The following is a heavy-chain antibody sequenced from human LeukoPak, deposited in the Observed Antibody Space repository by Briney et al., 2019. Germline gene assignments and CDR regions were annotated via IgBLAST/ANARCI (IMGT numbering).Heavy chain of an antibody. CDR1: GGSISSYY. D-gene: IGHD5-18*01. V-gene: IGHV4-59*01. Sequence: SSETLSLTCTVSGGSISSYYWSWIRQPPGKGLEWIGYIYYSGSTNYNPSLKSRVTISVDTSKNQSSLKLSSVTAADTAVYYCATNSYGDYYYGMDVWGQGTTVTVSS. CDR2: IYYSGST. CDR3: ATNSYGDYYYGMDV. J-gene: IGHJ6*02.